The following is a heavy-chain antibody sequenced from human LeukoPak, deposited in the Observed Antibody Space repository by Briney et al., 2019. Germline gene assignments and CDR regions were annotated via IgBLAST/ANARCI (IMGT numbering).Heavy chain of an antibody. CDR2: ISISNSYM. J-gene: IGHJ4*02. CDR3: AREPPNCSSTSCYGYYFDY. V-gene: IGHV3-21*01. Sequence: PGGSLRLSCAASGFTFSSYSMNWVRQALGKGPEWVSSISISNSYMSYADSVKGRFTISRDNAKNSLYLQMNSLRAEDTAVYYCAREPPNCSSTSCYGYYFDYWGQGTLVTVSS. D-gene: IGHD2-2*01. CDR1: GFTFSSYS.